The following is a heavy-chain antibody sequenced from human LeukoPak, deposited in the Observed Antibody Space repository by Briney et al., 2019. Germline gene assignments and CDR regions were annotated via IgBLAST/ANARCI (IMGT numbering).Heavy chain of an antibody. J-gene: IGHJ6*03. Sequence: SETLSLTCTVSGGSISSYYWSWIRQPPGKGLEWIGYIYYSGSTNYNPSLKSRVTISVDTSKNQFSLKLSSVTAADTAVYYCARAYDYVWGSYRYTPLSSYYMDVWGKGTTVTVSS. CDR1: GGSISSYY. D-gene: IGHD3-16*02. V-gene: IGHV4-59*01. CDR3: ARAYDYVWGSYRYTPLSSYYMDV. CDR2: IYYSGST.